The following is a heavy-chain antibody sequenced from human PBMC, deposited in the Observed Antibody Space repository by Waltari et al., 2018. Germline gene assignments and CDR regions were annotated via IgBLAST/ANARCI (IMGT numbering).Heavy chain of an antibody. CDR2: IVVGSGNT. J-gene: IGHJ4*02. Sequence: QMQLVQSGPEVKKPGTSVKVSCKASGFTFTSSAVQWVRQPRGQRLEWIGWIVVGSGNTNYAQKFQERVTITRDMSTSTAYMELSSLRSEDTAVYYCAALPGGAVATSSTDYWGQGTLVTVSS. CDR3: AALPGGAVATSSTDY. CDR1: GFTFTSSA. D-gene: IGHD6-19*01. V-gene: IGHV1-58*01.